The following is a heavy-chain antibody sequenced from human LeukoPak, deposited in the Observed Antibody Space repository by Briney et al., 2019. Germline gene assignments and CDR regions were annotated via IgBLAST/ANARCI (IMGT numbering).Heavy chain of an antibody. Sequence: PSQTLSLTCTVSGGSISSGSYYWSWIRQPAGKGLEWIGRIYTSGSTNCNPSLKSRVTISVDTSKNQFSLKLSSVTAADTAVYYCARGSYYDILTGYYWYFDLWGRGTLVTVSS. J-gene: IGHJ2*01. CDR2: IYTSGST. CDR1: GGSISSGSYY. CDR3: ARGSYYDILTGYYWYFDL. D-gene: IGHD3-9*01. V-gene: IGHV4-61*02.